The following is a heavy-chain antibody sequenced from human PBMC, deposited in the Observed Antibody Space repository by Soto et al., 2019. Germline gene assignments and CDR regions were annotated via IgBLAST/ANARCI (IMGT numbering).Heavy chain of an antibody. CDR3: AKDLWSAIRGRMDV. Sequence: GGSLRLSCAASGFTFSSYAMSWVRQAPGKGLEWVSVISNSGDITYYADSVKGRFTLSRDNSKNTLYLQMNSLRAEDTAVYYCAKDLWSAIRGRMDVWGQGTTVTVSS. CDR2: ISNSGDIT. J-gene: IGHJ6*02. CDR1: GFTFSSYA. D-gene: IGHD3-10*01. V-gene: IGHV3-23*01.